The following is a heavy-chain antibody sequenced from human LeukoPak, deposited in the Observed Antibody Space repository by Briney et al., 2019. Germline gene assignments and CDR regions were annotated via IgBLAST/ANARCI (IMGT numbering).Heavy chain of an antibody. CDR3: ARHGHCTNGVCYSNYYYYMDV. CDR1: GYSFTSYW. CDR2: IYPDDSDT. D-gene: IGHD2-8*01. Sequence: GESLKISCKGSGYSFTSYWIGRVCQRPGKGLEWMGIIYPDDSDTRYSPSFEGQVIISVDKSSSTAYLQWSSLKASDTATYYCARHGHCTNGVCYSNYYYYMDVWGKGTTVTVSS. J-gene: IGHJ6*03. V-gene: IGHV5-51*01.